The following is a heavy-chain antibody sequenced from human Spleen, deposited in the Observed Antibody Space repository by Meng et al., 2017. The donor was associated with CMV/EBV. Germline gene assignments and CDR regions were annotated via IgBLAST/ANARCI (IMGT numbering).Heavy chain of an antibody. CDR1: GGSMSSGNYY. V-gene: IGHV4-30-4*01. D-gene: IGHD2-21*01. CDR2: IHHSGSA. Sequence: QGELQEPGPGLVGPSQTLSLTCTVSGGSMSSGNYYWSWIRQPPGKGLEWIGYIHHSGSAYYNPSLKSRVSISVDTSKNQFSLNLNSMTAADTAVYYCASFDHIPRRNYFDYWGQGTLVTVSS. J-gene: IGHJ4*02. CDR3: ASFDHIPRRNYFDY.